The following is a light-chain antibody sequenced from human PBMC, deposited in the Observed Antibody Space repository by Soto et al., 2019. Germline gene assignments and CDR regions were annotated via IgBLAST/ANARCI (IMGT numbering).Light chain of an antibody. Sequence: DIQMTQSPSSVSASVGDRVTITCRASQPISSWLAWYQQKPGEAPKLLIFVASTLQSGVPSRFSGRGAGTHFTLTISSLQPEDSAIYYCQLANSFPTFGRGTRVDLK. CDR3: QLANSFPT. CDR1: QPISSW. V-gene: IGKV1-12*01. J-gene: IGKJ1*01. CDR2: VAS.